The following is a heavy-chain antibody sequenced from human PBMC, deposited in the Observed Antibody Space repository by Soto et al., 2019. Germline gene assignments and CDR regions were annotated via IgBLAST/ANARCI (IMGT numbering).Heavy chain of an antibody. CDR2: IIGSGGST. J-gene: IGHJ4*02. CDR1: GFTFSSYA. CDR3: AKDRPQYYYDSSGSDF. V-gene: IGHV3-23*01. D-gene: IGHD3-22*01. Sequence: GGSLRLSGAAAGFTFSSYAMSWVREAPGKGLEWVSAIIGSGGSTYYADSVKGRFTISRDNSKNTLYLQMNNLRAEDTAVYYCAKDRPQYYYDSSGSDFWGQGTLVTVSS.